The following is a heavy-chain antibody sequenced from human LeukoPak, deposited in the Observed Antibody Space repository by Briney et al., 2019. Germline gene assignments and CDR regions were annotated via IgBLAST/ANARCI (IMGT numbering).Heavy chain of an antibody. J-gene: IGHJ6*02. D-gene: IGHD4-17*01. CDR3: ASRPTVTTKCYNYGMDV. CDR1: GFTLSNYA. V-gene: IGHV3-30-3*01. CDR2: IYYDGSNK. Sequence: GSSLRLSCAASGFTLSNYALHWVRHAPGKGLEWVAFIYYDGSNKYHPHSVKGRHTISRDNSNNTLYLQMNSLRAEDTAVYYCASRPTVTTKCYNYGMDVWGQGTTVTVSS.